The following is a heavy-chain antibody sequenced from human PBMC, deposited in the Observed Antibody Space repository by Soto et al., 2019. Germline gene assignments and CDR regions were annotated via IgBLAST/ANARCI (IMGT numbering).Heavy chain of an antibody. CDR2: IYHSGST. CDR1: GGSISSGGYS. D-gene: IGHD3-3*01. V-gene: IGHV4-30-2*01. J-gene: IGHJ5*02. CDR3: ARSGRRITIFGVVHGNNWFDP. Sequence: SETLSLTCAVSGGSISSGGYSWSWIRQPPGKGLEWIGYIYHSGSTNYNPSLKSRVTISVDTSKNQFSLKLSSVTAADTAVYYCARSGRRITIFGVVHGNNWFDPWGQGTLVTVSS.